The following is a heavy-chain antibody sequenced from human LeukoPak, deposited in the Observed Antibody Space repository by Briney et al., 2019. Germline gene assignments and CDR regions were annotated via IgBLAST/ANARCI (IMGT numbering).Heavy chain of an antibody. J-gene: IGHJ6*02. Sequence: PGGSLRLSCAAPGFTFSSYGMHWVRQAPGKGLEWVAVISYDGSNKYYAECVKCRFTISRDNTKNPLYLQMNRLRAEDTPGYYCVKGTHSYCSIYSYHGMDVWRQGTTVTVSS. V-gene: IGHV3-30*18. CDR2: ISYDGSNK. CDR3: VKGTHSYCSIYSYHGMDV. D-gene: IGHD5-18*01. CDR1: GFTFSSYG.